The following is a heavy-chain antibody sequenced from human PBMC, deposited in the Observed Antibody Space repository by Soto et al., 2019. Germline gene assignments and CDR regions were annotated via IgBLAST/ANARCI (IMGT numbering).Heavy chain of an antibody. CDR3: AKGGYYSLFDI. CDR1: GGTVSSYA. D-gene: IGHD3-16*01. J-gene: IGHJ3*02. Sequence: LHLVQSGAEVKKAGSSVKVSCKASGGTVSSYAMSWVRQTPGKGLEWVSGISGSGGRTYYADSVKGRFTISRDNSNNTLSLQMHILRVEDTAVYFCAKGGYYSLFDIWGQGTMVTVSA. CDR2: ISGSGGRT. V-gene: IGHV3-23*04.